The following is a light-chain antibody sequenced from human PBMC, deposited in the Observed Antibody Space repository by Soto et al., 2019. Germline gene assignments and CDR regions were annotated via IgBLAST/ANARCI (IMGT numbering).Light chain of an antibody. V-gene: IGKV1-5*01. CDR2: DAS. CDR1: QLVNSW. J-gene: IGKJ1*01. Sequence: DVQMTQSPSTLSASVGDRVTITCRASQLVNSWLAWYQQKPGRAPKLLIYDASSLESGVPSRFSGSGSGTEFTLTISSLQPDDFVTYYCQQYNSYSWTFGQGTKVDIK. CDR3: QQYNSYSWT.